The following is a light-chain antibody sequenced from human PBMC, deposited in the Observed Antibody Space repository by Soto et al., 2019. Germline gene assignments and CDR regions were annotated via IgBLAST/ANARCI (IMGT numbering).Light chain of an antibody. CDR1: QDIRNF. V-gene: IGKV1-27*01. CDR3: QKYSSVPV. CDR2: AAS. Sequence: DIQMTQSPTSLSASVGDRVTITCRASQDIRNFVAWYQQKPGKAPKLLIYAASTLQSGVPSRFSGSGSRTDFTLTINSLQPEDVPTYSSQKYSSVPVFGPGTKVEIK. J-gene: IGKJ3*01.